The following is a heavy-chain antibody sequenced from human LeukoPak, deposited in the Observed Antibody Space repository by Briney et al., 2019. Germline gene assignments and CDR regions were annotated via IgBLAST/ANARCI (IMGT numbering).Heavy chain of an antibody. D-gene: IGHD6-19*01. CDR1: GYTFTSYY. CDR2: INPSGGST. V-gene: IGHV1-46*01. Sequence: ASVKVSCRASGYTFTSYYMHWVRQAPGQGLEWMGIINPSGGSTSYAQKFQGRVTMTRDTSTSTVYMELSSLRSEDTAVYYCAITAYSSGPIGAFDIWGQGTMVTVSS. CDR3: AITAYSSGPIGAFDI. J-gene: IGHJ3*02.